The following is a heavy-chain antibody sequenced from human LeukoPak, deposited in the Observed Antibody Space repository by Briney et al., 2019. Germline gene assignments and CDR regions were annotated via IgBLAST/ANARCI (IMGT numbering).Heavy chain of an antibody. J-gene: IGHJ4*02. D-gene: IGHD3-10*01. V-gene: IGHV3-9*01. CDR2: IAWNSGNT. Sequence: GRSLRLSCAASGFTFDNYATHWVRQAPGKGLEWVSGIAWNSGNTGFADSVKGRFTISRDNAENSLYLQMNSLTPEDTAFYFCAKDMNSYGSGSSYNPWGPFDSWGQETLVTVSS. CDR3: AKDMNSYGSGSSYNPWGPFDS. CDR1: GFTFDNYA.